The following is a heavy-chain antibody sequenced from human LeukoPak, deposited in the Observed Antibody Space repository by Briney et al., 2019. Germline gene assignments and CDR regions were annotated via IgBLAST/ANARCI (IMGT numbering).Heavy chain of an antibody. D-gene: IGHD5-24*01. CDR2: ISAYNGNT. J-gene: IGHJ3*02. V-gene: IGHV1-18*01. CDR1: GYTFTSYG. Sequence: ASVKVSCKASGYTFTSYGISWVRQAPGQGLEWMGWISAYNGNTNYAQKLQGRVTMTTDTSTSTAYMELRSLRSDDTAVYYCARGRDGYKMKGAFDIWGQGTMVTVSS. CDR3: ARGRDGYKMKGAFDI.